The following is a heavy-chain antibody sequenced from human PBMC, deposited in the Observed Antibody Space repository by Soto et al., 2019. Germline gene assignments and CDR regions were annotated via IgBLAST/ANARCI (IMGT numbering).Heavy chain of an antibody. Sequence: QEQLVESGGGVVQPGRSLRLSCAASGITFNRHGMHWVRQAPGKGLEWVAVIWYDGSKTAYSDSVKGRFTISRDNAKKTLYLQMNRVRAEDTAIYYCARDRSAGDYFYYGMDVWGQGTTVTVSS. CDR1: GITFNRHG. CDR2: IWYDGSKT. D-gene: IGHD1-1*01. J-gene: IGHJ6*02. CDR3: ARDRSAGDYFYYGMDV. V-gene: IGHV3-33*01.